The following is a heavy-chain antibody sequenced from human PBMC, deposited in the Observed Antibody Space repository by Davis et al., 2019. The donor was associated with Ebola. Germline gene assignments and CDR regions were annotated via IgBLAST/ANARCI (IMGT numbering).Heavy chain of an antibody. CDR1: GFTFSSYS. Sequence: GESLKISCAASGFTFSSYSMNWVRQASGKGLEWVSSISSSSSYIYYADSVKGRFTISRDNAKNSLYLQMNSLRAEDTAVYYCARDSHFDWLLPVVTASPDYWGQGTLVTVSS. CDR2: ISSSSSYI. J-gene: IGHJ4*02. V-gene: IGHV3-21*01. CDR3: ARDSHFDWLLPVVTASPDY. D-gene: IGHD3-9*01.